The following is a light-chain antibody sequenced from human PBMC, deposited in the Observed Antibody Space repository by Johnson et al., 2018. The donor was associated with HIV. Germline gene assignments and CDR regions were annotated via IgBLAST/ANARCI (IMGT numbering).Light chain of an antibody. CDR1: NSNIGNNF. CDR3: GTWDSSLSAHYV. J-gene: IGLJ1*01. V-gene: IGLV1-51*02. CDR2: ENN. Sequence: HSVLTQPPSVSAAPGQKVTISCSGSNSNIGNNFVSWYQQFPGTAPRLLIYENNKRPSGIADRFSGSKSGTSATLGITGLQTGDEADYYCGTWDSSLSAHYVFGTGTKVTV.